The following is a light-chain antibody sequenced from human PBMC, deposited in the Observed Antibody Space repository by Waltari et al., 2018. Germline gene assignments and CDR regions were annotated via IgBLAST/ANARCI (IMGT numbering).Light chain of an antibody. CDR1: NLGSNS. Sequence: SYMLTQPPSVSVAPGKTASITCGGNNLGSNSVHWYQRKAGQAPELVIFYNDDRPSGIPERFSGSNSGNTATLTISRVEAGDEADYYCQVWDSSSDHVVFGGGTKLTVL. CDR2: YND. CDR3: QVWDSSSDHVV. J-gene: IGLJ2*01. V-gene: IGLV3-21*04.